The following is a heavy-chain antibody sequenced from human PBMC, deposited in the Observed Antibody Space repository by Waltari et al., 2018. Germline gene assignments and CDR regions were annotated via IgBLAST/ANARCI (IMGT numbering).Heavy chain of an antibody. CDR3: ATVKFRSSSWYRGWFDP. D-gene: IGHD6-13*01. V-gene: IGHV1-24*01. J-gene: IGHJ5*02. Sequence: QVQLVQSGAEVKKPGASVKVSCMVSGYTLTELSMHWVRQAPGKGLEWMGGFDPEDGETIYAQKFKGRVTMTEDTSTDTAYMERSSLRSEDTAVYYCATVKFRSSSWYRGWFDPWGQGTLVTVSS. CDR1: GYTLTELS. CDR2: FDPEDGET.